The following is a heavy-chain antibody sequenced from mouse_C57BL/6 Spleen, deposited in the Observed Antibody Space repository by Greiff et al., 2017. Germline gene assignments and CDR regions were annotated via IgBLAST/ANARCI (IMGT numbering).Heavy chain of an antibody. CDR1: GFTFSDYG. V-gene: IGHV5-17*01. CDR3: AYSYFDY. Sequence: EVMLVESGGGLVKPGGSLKLSCAASGFTFSDYGMHWVRQAPEKGLEWVAYISSGSSTIYYADTVKGRFTISRDNAKNTLYLQMTSLRSEDTAMYYCAYSYFDYWGQGTTLTVSS. J-gene: IGHJ2*01. D-gene: IGHD2-1*01. CDR2: ISSGSSTI.